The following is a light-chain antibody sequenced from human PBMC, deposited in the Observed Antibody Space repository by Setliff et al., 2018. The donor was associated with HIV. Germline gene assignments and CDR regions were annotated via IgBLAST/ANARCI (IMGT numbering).Light chain of an antibody. CDR1: SSDVGAYNY. V-gene: IGLV2-8*01. J-gene: IGLJ1*01. CDR2: EVN. CDR3: CSYAGRYIYV. Sequence: QSALTQPPSASGSPGQSVTISCTGTSSDVGAYNYVSWYQHHPGKAPKLMIYEVNKRPSGVPDRFSGSKSGNTASLTVSGLQAEDEADYYCCSYAGRYIYVFGTGTKVTVL.